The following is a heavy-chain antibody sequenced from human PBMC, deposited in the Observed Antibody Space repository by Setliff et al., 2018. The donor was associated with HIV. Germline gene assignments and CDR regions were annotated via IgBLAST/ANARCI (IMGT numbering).Heavy chain of an antibody. CDR3: ARDRGGGYNNLDY. V-gene: IGHV4-61*09. CDR2: IYTSGST. J-gene: IGHJ4*02. D-gene: IGHD5-12*01. CDR1: GGSINSGSYY. Sequence: PSETLSLTCTVSGGSINSGSYYWTWIRQPAGKGLEWIGHIYTSGSTYYNPSLKSRVTISVDTSKNQFSLKVSSVTAADTAVYYCARDRGGGYNNLDYWGQGTLVTVSS.